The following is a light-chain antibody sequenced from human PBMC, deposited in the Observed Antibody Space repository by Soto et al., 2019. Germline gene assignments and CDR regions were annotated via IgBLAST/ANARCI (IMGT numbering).Light chain of an antibody. Sequence: DIQMTQSPSSLSSSVGERVSSTCLSSHSISSWLAWHHQKPGKAPKLLIYDASSLESGVPSRSSGSGSGTEFTLTISSLQPDDFATYYCQQYNSYSPLTFGGGTKVDIK. CDR1: HSISSW. CDR3: QQYNSYSPLT. CDR2: DAS. J-gene: IGKJ4*01. V-gene: IGKV1-5*01.